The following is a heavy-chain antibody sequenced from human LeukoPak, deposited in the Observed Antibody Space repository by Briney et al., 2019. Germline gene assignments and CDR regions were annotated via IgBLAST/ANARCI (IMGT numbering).Heavy chain of an antibody. CDR3: ARGAGGSSSGWYGSYFDY. CDR1: GFTFDDYG. J-gene: IGHJ4*02. D-gene: IGHD6-19*01. CDR2: INWNGGST. V-gene: IGHV3-20*04. Sequence: GGSLRLSCAASGFTFDDYGMSWVRQAPGKGLEWVSGINWNGGSTGYADSVKGRFTISRDNAKNSLYLQMNSLRAEDTAVYYCARGAGGSSSGWYGSYFDYWGQGTLVTVSS.